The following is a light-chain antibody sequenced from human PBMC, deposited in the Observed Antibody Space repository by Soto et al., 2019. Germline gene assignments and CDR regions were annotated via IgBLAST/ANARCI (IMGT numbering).Light chain of an antibody. CDR1: QSLLYGGNDRDY. V-gene: IGKV4-1*01. CDR2: WAS. Sequence: DIVMSQSPDSLPVSLGERATINCRSSQSLLYGGNDRDYLAWYQVKPGQPPKVLIYWASTREAGVPDRFSGSGSGPHFTLTTSSLQAEDVATYYCQQYYTPPQTFGQGTKLQLK. J-gene: IGKJ2*01. CDR3: QQYYTPPQT.